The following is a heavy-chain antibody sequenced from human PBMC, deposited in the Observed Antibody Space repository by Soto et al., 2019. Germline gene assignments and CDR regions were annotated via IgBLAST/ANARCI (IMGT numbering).Heavy chain of an antibody. V-gene: IGHV4-34*01. J-gene: IGHJ4*02. CDR3: ARGDRYNWNDSFFDY. D-gene: IGHD1-1*01. Sequence: QVQLQQWGAGLLKPSETLSLTCAVYGGSFSGYYWSWIRQPPGKGLEWIGEINHSGSTNYNPSLKSRVTISVDTSKNQFSLKLRSVTAADTAVYYCARGDRYNWNDSFFDYWGQGTLVTVSS. CDR2: INHSGST. CDR1: GGSFSGYY.